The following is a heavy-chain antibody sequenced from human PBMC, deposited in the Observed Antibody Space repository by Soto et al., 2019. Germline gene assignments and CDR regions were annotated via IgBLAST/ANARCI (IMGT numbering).Heavy chain of an antibody. CDR2: IYYSGST. D-gene: IGHD6-19*01. CDR3: ARHETDRAVEGTRKTWFDP. CDR1: GGSISSSSYY. J-gene: IGHJ5*02. Sequence: SETLSLTCTVSGGSISSSSYYWGWIRQPPGKGLEWIGSIYYSGSTYYNPSLKSRVTISVDTSKNQSSLKLSSVTAADTAVYYCARHETDRAVEGTRKTWFDPGGQGSLVTVS. V-gene: IGHV4-39*01.